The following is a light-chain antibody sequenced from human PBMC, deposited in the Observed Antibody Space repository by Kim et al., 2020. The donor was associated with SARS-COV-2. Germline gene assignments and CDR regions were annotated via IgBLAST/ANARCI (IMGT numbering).Light chain of an antibody. CDR3: QAWDTSTVV. Sequence: SVSPGQTASITCSGEKLGEKYTYWYQQQPGQSPVLVIYEDIKRPSGIPERFSGSNSGNTATLTISGTQAIDEADYYCQAWDTSTVVFGGGTKVTVL. CDR2: EDI. J-gene: IGLJ2*01. CDR1: KLGEKY. V-gene: IGLV3-1*01.